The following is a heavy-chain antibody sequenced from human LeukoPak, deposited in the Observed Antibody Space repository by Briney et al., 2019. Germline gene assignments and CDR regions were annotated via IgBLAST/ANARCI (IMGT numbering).Heavy chain of an antibody. Sequence: GGSLRLSCSASGFTFSSYTMYWVRQAPRKGLEFLSVINGDGRSTYYADSVKGRFTLSRDNSKNTLYLQMSSLRAEDTAVYYCAKDTSNYSFDYWGQGTLVTVSS. D-gene: IGHD4-11*01. V-gene: IGHV3-64D*06. CDR2: INGDGRST. CDR1: GFTFSSYT. J-gene: IGHJ4*02. CDR3: AKDTSNYSFDY.